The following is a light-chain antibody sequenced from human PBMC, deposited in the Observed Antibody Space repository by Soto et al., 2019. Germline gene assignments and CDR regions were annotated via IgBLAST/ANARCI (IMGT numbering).Light chain of an antibody. CDR3: QQYINRWT. Sequence: IQMTQSPSTLSASVGDRVTITCRASQSISTWLAWYQQKPGKAPKLLIYKASSLESGVPSRFSGSGSGTEFTLTVSSLQPDDFATYYCQQYINRWTFGQGTRWIS. J-gene: IGKJ1*01. V-gene: IGKV1-5*03. CDR1: QSISTW. CDR2: KAS.